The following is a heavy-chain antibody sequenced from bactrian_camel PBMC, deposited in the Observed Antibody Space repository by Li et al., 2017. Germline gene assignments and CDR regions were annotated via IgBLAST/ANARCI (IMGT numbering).Heavy chain of an antibody. D-gene: IGHD6*01. Sequence: VQLVESGGGSVQVGGSLRLSCSASGYTFAGNCMAWFRQAPGKEREGVADIYGGGGELYYADSVKGRFTFSQDNAQNTIDLQMNDLQPEDTAMYYCAAVEKRSCAGAWDWYWTYRLWGQGTQVTVS. V-gene: IGHV3S6*01. J-gene: IGHJ4*01. CDR3: AAVEKRSCAGAWDWYWTYRL. CDR2: IYGGGGEL. CDR1: GYTFAGNC.